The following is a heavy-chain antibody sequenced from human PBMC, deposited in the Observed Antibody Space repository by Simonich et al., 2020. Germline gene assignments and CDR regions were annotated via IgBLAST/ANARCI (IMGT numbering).Heavy chain of an antibody. CDR3: ARWTATGYYFDY. V-gene: IGHV3-53*01. Sequence: EVQLVESGGGLIQPGGSLRLSCAASGFTVSSNYMSWVRQAPGRGRAWVSVIYSGGSTYYADSVKGRVTISRDNSKNTLYLQINSLRAEDTAVYYCARWTATGYYFDYWGQGTLVTVSS. CDR2: IYSGGST. J-gene: IGHJ4*02. D-gene: IGHD1-1*01. CDR1: GFTVSSNY.